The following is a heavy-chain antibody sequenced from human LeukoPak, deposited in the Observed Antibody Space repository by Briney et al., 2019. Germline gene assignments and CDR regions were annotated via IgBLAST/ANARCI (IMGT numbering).Heavy chain of an antibody. J-gene: IGHJ4*02. CDR2: INPSGGST. D-gene: IGHD3-16*02. Sequence: ASVKVSCKASGGTFSSYAISWVRQAPGQGLEWMGIINPSGGSTSYAQKFQGRVTMTRDMSTSTVYMELSSLRSEDTAVYYCARDLAPYDYVWGSYRSVFDYWGQGTLVTVSS. V-gene: IGHV1-46*01. CDR3: ARDLAPYDYVWGSYRSVFDY. CDR1: GGTFSSYA.